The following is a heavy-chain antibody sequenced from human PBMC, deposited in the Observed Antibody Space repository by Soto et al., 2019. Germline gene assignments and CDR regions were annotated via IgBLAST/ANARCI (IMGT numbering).Heavy chain of an antibody. Sequence: QVQLVQSGAEVKKPGSSVRVSCKASGGTLRSHAINWVRQAPGKGLEWMGGIIPIFGSPNYAQKFQGRSTITADDSWFTQCMWQISLRSEDTAVHYLAIRVEIRYCHGMDVWGQGP. CDR2: IIPIFGSP. D-gene: IGHD2-15*01. V-gene: IGHV1-69*01. CDR3: AIRVEIRYCHGMDV. J-gene: IGHJ6*02. CDR1: GGTLRSHA.